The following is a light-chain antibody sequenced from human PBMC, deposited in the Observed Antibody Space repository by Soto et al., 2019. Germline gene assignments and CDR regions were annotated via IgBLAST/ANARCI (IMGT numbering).Light chain of an antibody. CDR3: QQYNNYGSWT. V-gene: IGKV1-5*03. Sequence: DIQITQSPSTLSASVGDRVTITCRASQSISSWLAWYQQKPGKAPKLLIYKASTLESGVPSRFSGSGSGTEFTLTISSLRPDDFATYYCQQYNNYGSWTFGQGTKVDIK. J-gene: IGKJ1*01. CDR2: KAS. CDR1: QSISSW.